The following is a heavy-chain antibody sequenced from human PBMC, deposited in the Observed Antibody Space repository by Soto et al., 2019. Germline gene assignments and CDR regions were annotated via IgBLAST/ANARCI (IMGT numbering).Heavy chain of an antibody. CDR1: GFTFSSYA. J-gene: IGHJ5*02. Sequence: EVQLLESGGGLVHPGGSLRLSCAASGFTFSSYAMSWVRQAPGKGLEWASAISGSGGSTYYADSVKGRFTISRDNSKNTLYLQMNSLRAEDTAVYYCAKMNCSSTSCQRFNWFDPWGQGTLVTVSS. V-gene: IGHV3-23*01. D-gene: IGHD2-2*01. CDR3: AKMNCSSTSCQRFNWFDP. CDR2: ISGSGGST.